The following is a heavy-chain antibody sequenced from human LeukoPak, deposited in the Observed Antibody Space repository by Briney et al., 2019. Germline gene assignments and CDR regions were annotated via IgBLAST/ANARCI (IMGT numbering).Heavy chain of an antibody. CDR2: ISSSSSYI. D-gene: IGHD3-9*01. V-gene: IGHV3-21*01. CDR3: ARSEAIYDILTGYYSIFDY. Sequence: GGSLRLSCAASGFTFSSYSMNWVRQAPGKGLEWVSSISSSSSYIYYADSVKGRFTISRDNAKNSLYLQMNSLRAEDTAVYYCARSEAIYDILTGYYSIFDYWGQGTLVTVSP. J-gene: IGHJ4*02. CDR1: GFTFSSYS.